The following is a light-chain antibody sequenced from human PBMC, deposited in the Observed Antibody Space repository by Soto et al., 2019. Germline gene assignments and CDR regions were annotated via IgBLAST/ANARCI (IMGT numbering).Light chain of an antibody. CDR2: TTS. J-gene: IGKJ1*01. V-gene: IGKV1-39*01. CDR3: QQSYNTTWT. Sequence: DVQMTQSPSSLSASVGDRVTITCRASQGISTDLNWYQQKPGKAPKLLIYTTSSLQSGVPSRFSGSGSETDFTLTISSXQPEDFATYSCQQSYNTTWTFGQGTKVDTK. CDR1: QGISTD.